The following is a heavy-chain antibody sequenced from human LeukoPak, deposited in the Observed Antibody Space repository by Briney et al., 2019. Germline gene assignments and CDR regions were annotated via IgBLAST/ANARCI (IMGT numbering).Heavy chain of an antibody. Sequence: GGSLRLSCAASGFTFSSYAMSWARQAPGKGLEWVSAISGSGGSTYYADSVKGRFTISRDNSKNTLYLQMNSLRAEDTAVYYCAKGSRSYSSSRDWFDPWGQGTLVTVSS. V-gene: IGHV3-23*01. D-gene: IGHD6-13*01. CDR1: GFTFSSYA. CDR3: AKGSRSYSSSRDWFDP. J-gene: IGHJ5*02. CDR2: ISGSGGST.